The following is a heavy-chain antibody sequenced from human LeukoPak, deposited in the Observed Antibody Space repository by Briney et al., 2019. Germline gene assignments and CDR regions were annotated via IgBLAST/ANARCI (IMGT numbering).Heavy chain of an antibody. V-gene: IGHV3-53*01. J-gene: IGHJ4*02. Sequence: GGSLRLSCAASGFTFSSYWMHWVRHALGKGLVWVSVIYSGGSTYYADSVKGRFTISRDNSKNTLYLQMNSLRAEDTAVYYCATDSGYDPYYFDYWGQGTLVTVSS. CDR3: ATDSGYDPYYFDY. CDR2: IYSGGST. D-gene: IGHD5-12*01. CDR1: GFTFSSYW.